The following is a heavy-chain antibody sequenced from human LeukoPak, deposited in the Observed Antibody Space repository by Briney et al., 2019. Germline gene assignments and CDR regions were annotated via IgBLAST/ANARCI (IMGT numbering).Heavy chain of an antibody. Sequence: GGSLRLSCVTSGFTFGRHSLNWVRQAPGKGLEWVSSISGAGRYIFYADSVKGRFSISRDNAKKSIYLQMDSLRADATAVYYCARDEADYYDNSGFFYDAFDLWGQGTGVIVSS. J-gene: IGHJ3*01. CDR2: ISGAGRYI. CDR1: GFTFGRHS. D-gene: IGHD3-22*01. CDR3: ARDEADYYDNSGFFYDAFDL. V-gene: IGHV3-21*01.